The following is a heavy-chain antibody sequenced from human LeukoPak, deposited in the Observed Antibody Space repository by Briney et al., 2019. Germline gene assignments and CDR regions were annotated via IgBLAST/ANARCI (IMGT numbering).Heavy chain of an antibody. CDR3: AKGLRLSRLSLFDAFDI. CDR2: IYTSGNT. CDR1: GGSISSYY. J-gene: IGHJ3*02. D-gene: IGHD4/OR15-4a*01. Sequence: SETLSLTCTVSGGSISSYYWSWVRQPAGKGLEWIGRIYTSGNTNYNPSLKGRVTMSVDTSKNQFSLKLSSVTAEDTAVYYCAKGLRLSRLSLFDAFDIWGQGTMVTVSS. V-gene: IGHV4-4*07.